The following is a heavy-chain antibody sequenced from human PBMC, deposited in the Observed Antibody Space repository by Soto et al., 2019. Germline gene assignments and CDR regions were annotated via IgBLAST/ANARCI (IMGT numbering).Heavy chain of an antibody. CDR3: ARDGQWLPRDGLRSSYYFDY. V-gene: IGHV3-33*01. CDR2: IWYDGSNK. CDR1: GFNFSSSV. D-gene: IGHD6-19*01. Sequence: QVQLVESGGGVVQPGRSLRLSCAAPGFNFSSSVMHWVRQTPGKGLECVAVIWYDGSNKYYADSVKGRFTISRDNSKNTLYLQMNSLRAEDTAVYYCARDGQWLPRDGLRSSYYFDYWGQGTLVTVSS. J-gene: IGHJ4*02.